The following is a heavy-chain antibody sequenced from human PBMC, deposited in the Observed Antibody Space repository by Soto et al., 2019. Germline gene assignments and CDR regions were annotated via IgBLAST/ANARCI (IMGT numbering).Heavy chain of an antibody. CDR1: GFTFSHSW. J-gene: IGHJ4*02. V-gene: IGHV3-74*01. Sequence: PGGSLRLSCAASGFTFSHSWMHWVRQVSGRGLEWVSRINADGTSTSYADSVKGRFTISRDNAKNTLYLHVNSLRAEDTAVYYCVKVLARGVGVPRFYFDSWGQGALVTVSS. D-gene: IGHD2-2*01. CDR2: INADGTST. CDR3: VKVLARGVGVPRFYFDS.